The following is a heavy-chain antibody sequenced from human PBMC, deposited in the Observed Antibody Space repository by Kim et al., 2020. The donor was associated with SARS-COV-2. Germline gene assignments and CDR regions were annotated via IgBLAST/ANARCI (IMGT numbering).Heavy chain of an antibody. Sequence: VKGRFTISRDNSKNTLYLQMNSLRAEDTAVYYCARARVHPWAAAGTGFDYWGQGTLVTVSS. J-gene: IGHJ4*02. CDR3: ARARVHPWAAAGTGFDY. V-gene: IGHV3-30*07. D-gene: IGHD6-13*01.